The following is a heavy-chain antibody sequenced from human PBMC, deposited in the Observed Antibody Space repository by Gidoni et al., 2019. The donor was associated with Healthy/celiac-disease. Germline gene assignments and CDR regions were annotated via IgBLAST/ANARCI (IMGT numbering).Heavy chain of an antibody. CDR2: PIFGTA. Sequence: QVQLVQSGAEVKKPGSSVKVSCKASGGTFSSYAIIPIFGTANYAQKFQGRVTITADESTSTAYMELSSLRSEDTAVYYCARGVVVPAAMLLYYYGMDVWGQGTTVTVSS. CDR3: ARGVVVPAAMLLYYYGMDV. J-gene: IGHJ6*02. D-gene: IGHD2-2*01. CDR1: GGTFSSYA. V-gene: IGHV1-69*01.